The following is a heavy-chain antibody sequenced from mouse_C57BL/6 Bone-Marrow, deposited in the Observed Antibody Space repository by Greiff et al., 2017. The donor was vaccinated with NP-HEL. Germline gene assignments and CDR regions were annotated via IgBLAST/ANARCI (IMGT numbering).Heavy chain of an antibody. Sequence: VQGVESGPGLVQPSQSLSITCTVSGFSLTSYGVHWVRQSPGKGLEWLGVIWSGGSTDYNAAFISRLSISKDNSKSQVFFKMNSLQADDTAIYYCARKPIYDGYNWYFDVWGTGTTVTVSS. CDR1: GFSLTSYG. D-gene: IGHD2-3*01. V-gene: IGHV2-2*01. J-gene: IGHJ1*03. CDR3: ARKPIYDGYNWYFDV. CDR2: IWSGGST.